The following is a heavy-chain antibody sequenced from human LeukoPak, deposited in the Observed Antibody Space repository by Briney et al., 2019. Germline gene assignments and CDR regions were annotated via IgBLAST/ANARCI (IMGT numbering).Heavy chain of an antibody. CDR2: ISSSSSYI. J-gene: IGHJ2*01. V-gene: IGHV3-21*01. Sequence: GGSLRLSCAASGFTFSSYSMNWVRQAPGKGLEWVSSISSSSSYIYYADSVKGRFTISRDNAKNSLYLQMNSLRAEDTAVYYCAGASRYFNWYFDLWGRGTLVTVSS. D-gene: IGHD3-9*01. CDR3: AGASRYFNWYFDL. CDR1: GFTFSSYS.